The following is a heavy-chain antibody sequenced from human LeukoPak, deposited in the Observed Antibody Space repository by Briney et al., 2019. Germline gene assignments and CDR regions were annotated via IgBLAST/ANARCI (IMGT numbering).Heavy chain of an antibody. V-gene: IGHV1-46*01. Sequence: ASVKVSCKASGYTFPSYFMHWVRQAPGQGLEWMGIINPTGGSTTYAQKFQGRITMTRDTSTSTVYMELSSLRSDDTAVYYCARTAARRFDYWGQGTLVTVSS. CDR1: GYTFPSYF. D-gene: IGHD6-6*01. J-gene: IGHJ4*02. CDR3: ARTAARRFDY. CDR2: INPTGGST.